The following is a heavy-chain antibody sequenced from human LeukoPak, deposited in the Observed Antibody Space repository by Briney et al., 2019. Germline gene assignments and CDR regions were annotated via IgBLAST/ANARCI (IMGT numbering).Heavy chain of an antibody. J-gene: IGHJ4*02. CDR1: GFTFGSYS. CDR3: AKGNWGGEYIFDF. D-gene: IGHD7-27*01. CDR2: ISGSGSST. Sequence: PGGSLRHSCAASGFTFGSYSMSWVRQAPEKELEWVSAISGSGSSTNYADSLKGRFTISRDDSKNTLYLQMNSLRAEDTAIYYCAKGNWGGEYIFDFWGRGTLVTVSS. V-gene: IGHV3-23*01.